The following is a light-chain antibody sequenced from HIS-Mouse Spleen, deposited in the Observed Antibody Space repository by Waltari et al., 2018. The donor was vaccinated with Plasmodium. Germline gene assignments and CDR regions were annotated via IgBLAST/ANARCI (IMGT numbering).Light chain of an antibody. Sequence: SSELTQDPAVSVALGQTVRITCQGDSLRSYYASWYQQKPGTAPVLVIYGKNNRPSGIPDRFSGSSSGNTASLTITGAQAEDEADYYCNSRDSSGTHGVFGGGTKLTVL. J-gene: IGLJ2*01. CDR2: GKN. CDR3: NSRDSSGTHGV. CDR1: SLRSYY. V-gene: IGLV3-19*01.